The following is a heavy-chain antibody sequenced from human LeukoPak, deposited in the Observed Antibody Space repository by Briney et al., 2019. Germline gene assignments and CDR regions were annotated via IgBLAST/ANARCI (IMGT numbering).Heavy chain of an antibody. J-gene: IGHJ4*02. CDR1: GFTVSSNY. CDR3: ARVIGGSYGDFSFDY. D-gene: IGHD4-17*01. V-gene: IGHV3-53*01. CDR2: IYSGGST. Sequence: GGSLRLSCAASGFTVSSNYMNWVRQAPGKGLEWVSVIYSGGSTYYADSVKGRFTISRDNSKNTLYLQVNTLRAEDTAVYYCARVIGGSYGDFSFDYWGQGTLVTVSS.